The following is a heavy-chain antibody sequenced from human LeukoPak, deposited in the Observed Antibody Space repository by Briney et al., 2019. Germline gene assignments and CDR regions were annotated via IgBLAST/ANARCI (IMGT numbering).Heavy chain of an antibody. CDR2: IYYSGST. Sequence: PSETLSLTCTVSAYSISSGFYWGWTRQPPGKGLEWIGSIYYSGSTYYNPSLKSRVTISVDTSKNQFSLKLSSVTAADTAVYYCARDPEASQGRWFGNAHRDPTSYFDYWGQGTLVTVSS. CDR3: ARDPEASQGRWFGNAHRDPTSYFDY. D-gene: IGHD3-10*01. CDR1: AYSISSGFY. V-gene: IGHV4-38-2*02. J-gene: IGHJ4*02.